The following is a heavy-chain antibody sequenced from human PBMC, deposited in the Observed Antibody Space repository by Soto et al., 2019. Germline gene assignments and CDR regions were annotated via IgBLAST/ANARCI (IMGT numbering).Heavy chain of an antibody. D-gene: IGHD2-2*01. Sequence: EVQLLESGGGLVQPGGSLRLSCAASGFTFSSYAMSWVRQAPGKGLEWVSAISGSGDSTYYADSVKGRFTISRDNSKNTLYLQMNSLRAEDTAVYYCAKEAQTRYCSSTSCPYYFAYWGQGTLVTVSS. CDR2: ISGSGDST. CDR1: GFTFSSYA. J-gene: IGHJ4*02. CDR3: AKEAQTRYCSSTSCPYYFAY. V-gene: IGHV3-23*01.